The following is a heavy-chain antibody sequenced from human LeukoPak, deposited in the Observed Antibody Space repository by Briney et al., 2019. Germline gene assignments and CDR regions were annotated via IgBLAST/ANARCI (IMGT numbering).Heavy chain of an antibody. CDR3: AKDFTSRYSSSWYS. CDR2: ISGSGGST. J-gene: IGHJ4*02. Sequence: GGSLRLSCAASGFTFTNYAMSWVRQAPGKGLEWVSAISGSGGSTYYADSVKGRFTISRDNSKNTLYLQMNSLRAEDTAVYYCAKDFTSRYSSSWYSWGQGTLVTVSS. V-gene: IGHV3-23*01. CDR1: GFTFTNYA. D-gene: IGHD6-13*01.